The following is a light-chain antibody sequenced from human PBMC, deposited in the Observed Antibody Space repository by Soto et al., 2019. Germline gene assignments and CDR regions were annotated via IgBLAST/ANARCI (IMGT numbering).Light chain of an antibody. CDR1: QSFSSS. Sequence: EIVMTQSPATLSVSPGERATLSCRASQSFSSSLAWYQQKPGQAPRLLIYDASASATGIPASFSGSGSGTEFTLTISSLQSEDFAVYYCQQYNNWPFSFGGGTKVEI. CDR2: DAS. CDR3: QQYNNWPFS. V-gene: IGKV3-15*01. J-gene: IGKJ4*01.